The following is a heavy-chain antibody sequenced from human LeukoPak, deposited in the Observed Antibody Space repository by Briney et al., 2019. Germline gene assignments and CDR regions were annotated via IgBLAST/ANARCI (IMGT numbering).Heavy chain of an antibody. Sequence: SETLSLTCTVSGGSISSPGYYWSWIRQSAGGGLEWLGRVYSTGRTNYNPSLKSRVVISVETSKNRFSLNLTSVTAADTAVYYCARDLVGVVAGTPFWYFDLWGRGTLVSVSS. D-gene: IGHD2-15*01. V-gene: IGHV4-61*02. CDR2: VYSTGRT. CDR3: ARDLVGVVAGTPFWYFDL. CDR1: GGSISSPGYY. J-gene: IGHJ2*01.